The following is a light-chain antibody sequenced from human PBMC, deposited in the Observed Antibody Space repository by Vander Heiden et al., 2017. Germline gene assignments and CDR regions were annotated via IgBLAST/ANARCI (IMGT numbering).Light chain of an antibody. J-gene: IGKJ4*01. CDR3: QQYENWPPLT. V-gene: IGKV3-15*01. Sequence: EIVMTQSPAILSVSPGERATLSCRASQSVSSKLAWYQHKPGQAPRLLIYGASTRDTGIPARFSGSGSGTEFTLTISSRQSEDFAVYYCQQYENWPPLTFGGGTKVEIK. CDR2: GAS. CDR1: QSVSSK.